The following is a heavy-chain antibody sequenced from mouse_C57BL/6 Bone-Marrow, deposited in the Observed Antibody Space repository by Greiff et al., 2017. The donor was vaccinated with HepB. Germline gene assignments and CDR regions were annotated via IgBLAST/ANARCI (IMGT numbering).Heavy chain of an antibody. Sequence: VKLQQPGAELVMPGASVKLSCKASGYTFTSYWMHWVKQRPGQGLEWIGEIDPSDSYTNYNQKFKGKSTLTVDKSSSTAYMQLSSLTSEDSAVYYCARSPITTAVSMDYWGQGTSVTVSS. CDR3: ARSPITTAVSMDY. V-gene: IGHV1-69*01. CDR1: GYTFTSYW. CDR2: IDPSDSYT. D-gene: IGHD1-2*01. J-gene: IGHJ4*01.